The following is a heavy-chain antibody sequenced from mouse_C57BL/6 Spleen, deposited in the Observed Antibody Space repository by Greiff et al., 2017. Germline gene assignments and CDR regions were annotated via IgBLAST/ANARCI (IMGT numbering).Heavy chain of an antibody. CDR1: GYTFTSYW. J-gene: IGHJ2*01. V-gene: IGHV1-64*01. CDR2: IHPNSGST. CDR3: AREEVGLY. Sequence: VQLQESGAELVKPGASVKLSCKASGYTFTSYWMHWVKQRPGQGLEWIGMIHPNSGSTNYNEKFKSKATLTVDKSSSTAYMQLSSLTSEDSAVYYCAREEVGLYWGQGTTLTVSS.